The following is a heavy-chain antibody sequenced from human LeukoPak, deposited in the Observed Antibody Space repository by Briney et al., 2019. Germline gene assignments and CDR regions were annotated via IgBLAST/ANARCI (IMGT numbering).Heavy chain of an antibody. CDR2: ISSSSSYI. D-gene: IGHD6-13*01. J-gene: IGHJ3*02. CDR1: GFTFSSYS. CDR3: ARVRRASSRLLVAFDI. V-gene: IGHV3-21*01. Sequence: GGSLRLSCAASGFTFSSYSMNWVRQAPGKGLEWVSSISSSSSYIYYADSVKGRFTISRDNAKNSLYLQMNSLRAEDTAVYYCARVRRASSRLLVAFDIWGQGTMVTVSS.